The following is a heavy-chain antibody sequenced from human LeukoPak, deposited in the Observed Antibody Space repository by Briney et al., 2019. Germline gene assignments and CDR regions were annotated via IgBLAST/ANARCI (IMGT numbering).Heavy chain of an antibody. CDR1: GFDFSGFS. CDR2: VAHDEKTI. V-gene: IGHV3-30*04. J-gene: IGHJ4*02. Sequence: GGSLRLSCVVSGFDFSGFSMSWVRQAPGKGLEWVAVVAHDEKTIFYADSLKGRFTVSRDNSKNTVYLHMNSLRDEDTAVYYCAREKQSGGTPFDYWGQGSLVTVSS. CDR3: AREKQSGGTPFDY. D-gene: IGHD1-26*01.